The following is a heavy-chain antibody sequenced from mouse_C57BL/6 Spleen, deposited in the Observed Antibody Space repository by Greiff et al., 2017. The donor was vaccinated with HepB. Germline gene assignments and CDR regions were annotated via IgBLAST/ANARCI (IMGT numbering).Heavy chain of an antibody. J-gene: IGHJ2*01. CDR2: IDPENGDT. Sequence: EVQLQQSGAELVRPGASVKLSCTASGFNIKDDYMHWVKQRPEQGLEWIGWIDPENGDTEYASKFQGKATIKADTSSNTAYLRLSSLTSEDTAVYYCYYYGSSAYYFDYWGQGTTLTVSS. V-gene: IGHV14-4*01. CDR1: GFNIKDDY. D-gene: IGHD1-1*01. CDR3: YYYGSSAYYFDY.